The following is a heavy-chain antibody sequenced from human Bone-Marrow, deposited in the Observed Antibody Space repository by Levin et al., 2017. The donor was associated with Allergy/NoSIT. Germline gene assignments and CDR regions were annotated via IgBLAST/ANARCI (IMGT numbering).Heavy chain of an antibody. J-gene: IGHJ4*02. CDR3: ARDPSGLDSPFFDY. D-gene: IGHD3/OR15-3a*01. CDR2: IIPGFGPG. CDR1: GGSFNNSA. Sequence: VASVKVSCRASGGSFNNSAISWVRQAPGQGLEWMGGIIPGFGPGLIAQKFQGRVSIIADKGTSTVHMELSGLRSEDTAVYYCARDPSGLDSPFFDYWGPGTLITVSS. V-gene: IGHV1-69*06.